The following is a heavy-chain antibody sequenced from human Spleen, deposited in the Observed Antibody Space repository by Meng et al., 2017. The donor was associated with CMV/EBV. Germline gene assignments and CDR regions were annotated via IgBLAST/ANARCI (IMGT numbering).Heavy chain of an antibody. J-gene: IGHJ4*02. CDR2: ISSNGGST. Sequence: TVSSYAMHWVRQDPGKGLEYVSSISSNGGSTYYADSVKGRFTISRENSKNTLYLQMGSLRAEDMAVYYCAKGYYYGSGSSTGEYYFDYWGQGTLVTVSS. CDR3: AKGYYYGSGSSTGEYYFDY. D-gene: IGHD3-10*01. CDR1: TVSSYA. V-gene: IGHV3-64*02.